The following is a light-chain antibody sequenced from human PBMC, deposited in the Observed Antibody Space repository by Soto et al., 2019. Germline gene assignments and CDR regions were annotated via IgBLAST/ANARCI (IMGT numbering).Light chain of an antibody. CDR3: QQRNNWPRST. CDR1: QSILTS. CDR2: DAS. Sequence: EVVLTQSPATLSLSPGEIATLSFSASQSILTSLAWYQQKPGQAPRLVIFDASNRASGVPARFSGSGSGTDFTLTISSLEPEDFAVYYCQQRNNWPRSTFGQGTRLEIK. V-gene: IGKV3-11*01. J-gene: IGKJ5*01.